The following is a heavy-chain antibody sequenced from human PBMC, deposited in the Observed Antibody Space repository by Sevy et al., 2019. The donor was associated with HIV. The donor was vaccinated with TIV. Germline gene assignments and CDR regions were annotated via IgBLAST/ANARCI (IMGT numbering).Heavy chain of an antibody. D-gene: IGHD3-22*01. V-gene: IGHV3-7*01. Sequence: GGSLRLSCAASGFTFSSYWMSWVRQAPGKGLEWVANIKQDGSEKYYVDSVKGRFTISRDNAKNSLYLQMNSLRAEDTAVYYGARDREWDYYDSSGYYGYWGQGTLVTVSS. CDR1: GFTFSSYW. CDR2: IKQDGSEK. CDR3: ARDREWDYYDSSGYYGY. J-gene: IGHJ4*02.